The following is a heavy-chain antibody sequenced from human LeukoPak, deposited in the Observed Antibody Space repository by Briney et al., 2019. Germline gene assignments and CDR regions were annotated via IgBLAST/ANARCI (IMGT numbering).Heavy chain of an antibody. CDR1: GFTFSGSS. CDR3: ARGGSGLDY. D-gene: IGHD3-16*01. J-gene: IGHJ4*02. Sequence: PGGSLRLSCAASGFTFSGSSMNWVRQAPGKGLEWVSSISTSSTYIYYADSLMGRFTISRDNAKDSLYLHMNSLRAEDTAVYYCARGGSGLDYWGQGTPVTVSS. V-gene: IGHV3-21*01. CDR2: ISTSSTYI.